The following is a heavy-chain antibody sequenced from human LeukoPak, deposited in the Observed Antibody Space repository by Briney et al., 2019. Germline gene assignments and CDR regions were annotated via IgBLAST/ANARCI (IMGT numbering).Heavy chain of an antibody. J-gene: IGHJ4*02. CDR1: GFTFGSYS. Sequence: PGGSLRLSCAASGFTFGSYSMNWVRQAPGKGLEWISYISSGSRPIYYADSVEGRFTVSRDNAKNSLYLQMRSLRAEDTAVYYCARESITGHRDFDYWGQGTLVTVSS. CDR2: ISSGSRPI. D-gene: IGHD1-20*01. V-gene: IGHV3-48*01. CDR3: ARESITGHRDFDY.